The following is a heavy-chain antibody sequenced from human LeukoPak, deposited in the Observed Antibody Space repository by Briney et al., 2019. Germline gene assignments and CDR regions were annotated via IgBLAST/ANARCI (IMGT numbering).Heavy chain of an antibody. D-gene: IGHD3-22*01. CDR2: TYYSGNT. J-gene: IGHJ4*02. Sequence: PSETLSLTCTVSGGSMSSSYWSWIRQPPGKGLEWIGYTYYSGNTNCNPSLKSRVTISVDTSKNQFSLKVSSVTAADTAVYYCARVFHDSSGYPFDYWGQGTLVTVSS. CDR1: GGSMSSSY. CDR3: ARVFHDSSGYPFDY. V-gene: IGHV4-59*01.